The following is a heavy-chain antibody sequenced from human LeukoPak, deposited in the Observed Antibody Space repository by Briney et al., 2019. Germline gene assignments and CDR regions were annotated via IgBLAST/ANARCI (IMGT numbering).Heavy chain of an antibody. CDR1: GGSFSGDY. CDR3: ARHPFQYPFDH. D-gene: IGHD2/OR15-2a*01. Sequence: SETLSLTCAVYGGSFSGDYWSWIRQSPGKGLEWIGYIYHSGHTMSNPSLKSRVSLSLDTSYNQFSLKLSSVTAADTAVYYCARHPFQYPFDHWGQGTVVSVSS. CDR2: IYHSGHT. V-gene: IGHV4-59*08. J-gene: IGHJ5*02.